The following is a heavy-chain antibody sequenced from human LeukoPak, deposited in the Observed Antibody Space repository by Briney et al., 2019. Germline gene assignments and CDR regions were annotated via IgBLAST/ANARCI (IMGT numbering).Heavy chain of an antibody. V-gene: IGHV3-11*01. J-gene: IGHJ4*02. CDR3: ARDRITMVRGVIIRGLFDY. CDR1: GFTFSDYY. Sequence: PGGSLRLSCAASGFTFSDYYMSWIRQAPGKGLEWVSYISSSGGTIYYADSVKGRFAISRDNAKNSLYLQMNSLRAEDTAVYYCARDRITMVRGVIIRGLFDYWGQGTLVTVSS. CDR2: ISSSGGTI. D-gene: IGHD3-10*01.